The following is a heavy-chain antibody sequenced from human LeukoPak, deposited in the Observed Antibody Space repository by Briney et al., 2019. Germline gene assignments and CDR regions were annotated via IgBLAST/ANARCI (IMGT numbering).Heavy chain of an antibody. J-gene: IGHJ6*03. CDR2: INQSGST. CDR1: GGSFSGYY. CDR3: ARGVEAAAVDYYYYMDV. D-gene: IGHD6-13*01. Sequence: PSETLSLTCAVYGGSFSGYYCSSSRQPPGKGLEWIGEINQSGSTNYNPSLKSRVTISVDTSKNQFSLKLSSVTAADTAVYYCARGVEAAAVDYYYYMDVWGKGTTVTVSS. V-gene: IGHV4-34*01.